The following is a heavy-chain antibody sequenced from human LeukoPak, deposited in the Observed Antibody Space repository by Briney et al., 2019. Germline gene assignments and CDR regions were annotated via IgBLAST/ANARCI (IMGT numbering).Heavy chain of an antibody. CDR2: IYTSGST. J-gene: IGHJ5*02. Sequence: KSSETLSLTCTVSGGSISSYYWSWIRQPAGKGLEWIGRIYTSGSTNYNPSLKSRVTMSVDTSKNQFSLKLSSVTAADTAVYYCAREDAMVRGVSLRGFDPWGQGTPVTVSS. CDR3: AREDAMVRGVSLRGFDP. V-gene: IGHV4-4*07. D-gene: IGHD3-10*01. CDR1: GGSISSYY.